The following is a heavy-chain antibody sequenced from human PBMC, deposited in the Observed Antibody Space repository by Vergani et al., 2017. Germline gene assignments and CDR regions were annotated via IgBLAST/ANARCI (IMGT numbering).Heavy chain of an antibody. CDR3: ARGGLRGYGVPYYYYYGMDV. CDR1: GYTFTGYY. D-gene: IGHD3-16*01. Sequence: QVQLVQSGAEVKKPGASVKVSCKASGYTFTGYYMHWVRQAPGQGLEWMGWINPNSGGTNYAQKFQGRVTMTRDTSISTAYMELGRLRSDDTAVYYCARGGLRGYGVPYYYYYGMDVWGQGTTVTVSS. J-gene: IGHJ6*02. CDR2: INPNSGGT. V-gene: IGHV1-2*02.